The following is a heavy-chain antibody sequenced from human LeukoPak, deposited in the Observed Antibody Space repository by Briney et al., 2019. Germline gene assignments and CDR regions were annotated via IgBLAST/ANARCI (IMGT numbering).Heavy chain of an antibody. CDR1: GFTFSSYE. CDR3: ARDPSRVAAAGTGAFDI. Sequence: GGSLRLSCAASGFTFSSYEMNWVRQAPGKGLEWVSYISSSGSTIYYADSVKGRFTIPRDNAKNSLYLQMNSLRAEDTAVYYCARDPSRVAAAGTGAFDIWGQGTMVTVSS. V-gene: IGHV3-48*03. D-gene: IGHD6-13*01. CDR2: ISSSGSTI. J-gene: IGHJ3*02.